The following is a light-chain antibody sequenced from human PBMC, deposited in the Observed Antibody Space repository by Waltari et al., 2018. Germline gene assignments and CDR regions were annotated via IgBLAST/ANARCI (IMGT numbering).Light chain of an antibody. CDR3: QQYYRSRT. Sequence: DIVMNQSPDSMAVSLGARATINCKSSQSVLYSSNNKNYLAWSQQKPGQPPKLLIRWASTRESGVPDRFGGSGSGTDFTLTISSLQAEDVAVYYCQQYYRSRTFGQGTRVEIK. CDR2: WAS. V-gene: IGKV4-1*01. CDR1: QSVLYSSNNKNY. J-gene: IGKJ1*01.